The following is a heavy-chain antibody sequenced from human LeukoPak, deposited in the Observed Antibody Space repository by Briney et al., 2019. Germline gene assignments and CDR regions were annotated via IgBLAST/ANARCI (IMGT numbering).Heavy chain of an antibody. D-gene: IGHD2/OR15-2a*01. CDR3: AQKAPFSPQSAQD. V-gene: IGHV4-59*01. CDR2: IYHSGTT. Sequence: SETLSPTCTVSRGSITRYFWTWIRQPPGKGLEWIGYIYHSGTTNYNPSLKSRVTISVDTSKNQFSLKLSSVTAADTAVYYCAQKAPFSPQSAQDWGQGTLVTVSS. J-gene: IGHJ1*01. CDR1: RGSITRYF.